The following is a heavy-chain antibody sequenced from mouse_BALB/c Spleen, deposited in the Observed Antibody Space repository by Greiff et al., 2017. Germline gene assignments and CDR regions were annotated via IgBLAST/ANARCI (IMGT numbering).Heavy chain of an antibody. CDR2: IYPGNVNT. Sequence: QVQLQQSGPELVKPGASVRISCKASGYTFTSYYIHWVKQRPGQGLEWIGWIYPGNVNTKYNEKFKGKATLTADKSSSTAYMQLSSLTSEDSAVYFCARGGTEYYFDYWGQGTTLTVSS. CDR3: ARGGTEYYFDY. D-gene: IGHD3-3*01. J-gene: IGHJ2*01. V-gene: IGHV1S56*01. CDR1: GYTFTSYY.